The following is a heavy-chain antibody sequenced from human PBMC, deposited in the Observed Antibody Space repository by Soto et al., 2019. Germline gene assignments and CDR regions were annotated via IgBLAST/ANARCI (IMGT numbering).Heavy chain of an antibody. Sequence: GGALRLSCAASGVTFSSYAMSWVRQAPGKGLEWVSAISGSGGSTYYADSVKGRFTISRDNSKNTLYLQMNSLRAEDTAVYYCAKAVAGRPCYYYGMDVWGQGTTVTVSS. J-gene: IGHJ6*02. D-gene: IGHD6-19*01. CDR1: GVTFSSYA. V-gene: IGHV3-23*01. CDR3: AKAVAGRPCYYYGMDV. CDR2: ISGSGGST.